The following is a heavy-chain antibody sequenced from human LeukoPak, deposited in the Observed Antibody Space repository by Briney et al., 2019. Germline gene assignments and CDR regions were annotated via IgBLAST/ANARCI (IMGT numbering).Heavy chain of an antibody. CDR1: GGSISSGGYY. CDR3: ARYCSSTNCYKGGFDP. Sequence: SETLSLTCTVSGGSISSGGYYWSWIRQHPGKGLEWIGYIYYTGSTYSNPSLKSRVTISVDTSKNQFSLNLSSVTAADTAVYYCARYCSSTNCYKGGFDPWGQGTLVTVSS. V-gene: IGHV4-31*03. J-gene: IGHJ5*02. D-gene: IGHD2-2*02. CDR2: IYYTGST.